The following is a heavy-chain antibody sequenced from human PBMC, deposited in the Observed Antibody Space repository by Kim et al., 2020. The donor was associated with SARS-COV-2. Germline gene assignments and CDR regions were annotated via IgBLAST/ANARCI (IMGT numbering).Heavy chain of an antibody. CDR2: RGGGGT. Sequence: RGGGGTSYAQRFQGRVTITRDTATSTVYMELSSQRSEDTAVYYCARSGMDVWGQGTTVTVSS. CDR3: ARSGMDV. V-gene: IGHV1-46*01. J-gene: IGHJ6*02.